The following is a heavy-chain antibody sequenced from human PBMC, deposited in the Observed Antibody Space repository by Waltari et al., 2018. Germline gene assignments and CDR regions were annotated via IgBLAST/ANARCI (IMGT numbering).Heavy chain of an antibody. J-gene: IGHJ4*02. Sequence: QVQLVQSGAEVKKPGASVKVSCKASGYTFTGYYMHWVRQAPGQGLEWRGRINPNSGGTNYAQKFQGRVTMTRDTSISTAYMELSRLRSDDTAVYYCARCYYSNPCGPDYWGQGTLVTVSS. D-gene: IGHD4-4*01. CDR3: ARCYYSNPCGPDY. CDR2: INPNSGGT. CDR1: GYTFTGYY. V-gene: IGHV1-2*06.